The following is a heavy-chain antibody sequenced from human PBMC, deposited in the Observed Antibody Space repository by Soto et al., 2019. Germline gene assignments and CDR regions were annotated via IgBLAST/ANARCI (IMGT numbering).Heavy chain of an antibody. D-gene: IGHD6-6*01. V-gene: IGHV1-18*01. J-gene: IGHJ5*02. Sequence: ASVKVSCKASGYTFFTYGITWVRPAPGQGLEWMGWLSTYAGNKDYAQKLQGRVTMTTDTSTRTAYMELRSLRSDDTAVYYCARKSSSSSWFDPWGLGTLVTVSS. CDR2: LSTYAGNK. CDR3: ARKSSSSSWFDP. CDR1: GYTFFTYG.